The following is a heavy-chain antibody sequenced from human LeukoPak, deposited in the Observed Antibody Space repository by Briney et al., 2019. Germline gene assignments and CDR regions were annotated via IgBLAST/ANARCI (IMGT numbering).Heavy chain of an antibody. CDR1: GYTFTSYD. V-gene: IGHV1-2*02. J-gene: IGHJ4*02. CDR3: ASWDYDILTGYSTPFDY. CDR2: INPNSGGT. D-gene: IGHD3-9*01. Sequence: ASVKVSCKASGYTFTSYDINWVRQATGQGLEWMGWINPNSGGTNYAQKFQGRVTMTRDTSISTAYMELSRLRSDDTAVYYCASWDYDILTGYSTPFDYWGQGTLVTVSS.